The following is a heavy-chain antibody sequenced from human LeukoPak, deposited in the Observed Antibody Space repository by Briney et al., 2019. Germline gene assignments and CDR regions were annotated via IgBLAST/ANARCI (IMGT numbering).Heavy chain of an antibody. Sequence: GGSLRLSCAAFGFTFSRHWMHWVRQAPGKGLVWVSRSSSDGSSTNYADSVKGRFTISRDNAKNTLYLQMNSLRAEDTAVYYCASDTVDTAVGIDYWGQGTLVTVSS. D-gene: IGHD5-18*01. CDR2: SSSDGSST. V-gene: IGHV3-74*01. CDR1: GFTFSRHW. J-gene: IGHJ4*02. CDR3: ASDTVDTAVGIDY.